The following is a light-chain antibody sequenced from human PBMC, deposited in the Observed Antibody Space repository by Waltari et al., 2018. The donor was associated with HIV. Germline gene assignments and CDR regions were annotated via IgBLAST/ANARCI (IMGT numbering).Light chain of an antibody. CDR3: SSYRSTVGVV. J-gene: IGLJ3*02. Sequence: QSALTQPASVSGSPGQSITISCTGTSSDIGSYNYVSWYQQHPGRVPTILISEVRNRPSGVSNRFSGSKSGNTASLTISGLQAEDEADYYCSSYRSTVGVVFGGGTKVTVL. CDR2: EVR. V-gene: IGLV2-14*01. CDR1: SSDIGSYNY.